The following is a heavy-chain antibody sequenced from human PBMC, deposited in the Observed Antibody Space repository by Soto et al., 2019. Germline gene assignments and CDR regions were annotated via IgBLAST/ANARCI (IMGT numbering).Heavy chain of an antibody. CDR2: ISYDGSNK. V-gene: IGHV3-30*18. CDR3: AKSSTAEYYYYGMDV. CDR1: GLIFSSYG. D-gene: IGHD4-4*01. J-gene: IGHJ6*02. Sequence: QVYLVESGGGVVQPGRSLSFSCAASGLIFSSYGMPWVRRAPGKGLEWVAVISYDGSNKYYADSVKGRFTISRDNSKNTVYLQMNSLRAEDTAVYYCAKSSTAEYYYYGMDVWGQGTTVTVSS.